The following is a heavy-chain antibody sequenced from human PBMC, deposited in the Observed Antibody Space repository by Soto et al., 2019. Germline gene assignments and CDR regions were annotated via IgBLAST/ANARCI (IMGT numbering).Heavy chain of an antibody. CDR2: ISAYNGDT. D-gene: IGHD3-16*01. CDR3: ARDTAGGFDF. Sequence: ASVKVSCKASGYTFTSYGISWVRQAPGQGLEWMGWISAYNGDTNYAQNLRGRVTMTTDTSTNTAYMDLRSLRSDDTAVYYCARDTAGGFDFWGQGALVTVSS. J-gene: IGHJ4*02. CDR1: GYTFTSYG. V-gene: IGHV1-18*01.